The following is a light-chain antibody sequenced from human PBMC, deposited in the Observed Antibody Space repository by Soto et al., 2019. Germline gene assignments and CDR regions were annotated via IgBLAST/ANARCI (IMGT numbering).Light chain of an antibody. CDR1: SSNIGAGYE. CDR2: GNS. Sequence: SVLTQPPSVSGAPGQRVTLSCTGSSSNIGAGYEIHWYQQLPGTAPKLLIYGNSNRPSGVPDRFSGSKSGTSASLAITGLQAEDEADYYCQSYDTSLSTSGVFGGGTKLTVL. CDR3: QSYDTSLSTSGV. V-gene: IGLV1-40*01. J-gene: IGLJ3*02.